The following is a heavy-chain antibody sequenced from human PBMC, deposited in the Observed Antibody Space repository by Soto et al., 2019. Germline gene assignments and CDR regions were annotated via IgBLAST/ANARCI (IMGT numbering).Heavy chain of an antibody. Sequence: GGSLRLSCAASGFTFSDYYMSWLRQAPGKGLECISYISSSSSYTNYADSVKGRFTISRDNAKKSVYLQMNSLRAEDTAVYYCARPGFCSSASGYVPRDCWGPGTLVTVSS. V-gene: IGHV3-11*03. J-gene: IGHJ4*02. CDR2: ISSSSSYT. CDR1: GFTFSDYY. D-gene: IGHD2-2*03. CDR3: ARPGFCSSASGYVPRDC.